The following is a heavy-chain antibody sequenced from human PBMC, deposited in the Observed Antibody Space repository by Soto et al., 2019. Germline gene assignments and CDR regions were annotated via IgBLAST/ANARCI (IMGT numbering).Heavy chain of an antibody. CDR1: GGKFNHYA. Sequence: SLKRSYAGSGGKFNHYARNWFRQAPGKGLEWVATISGTGGSTYYADSVKGRFTISRDNSKNTLYLQMNSLRVEDTAVYYCAKDRLGGNFDYWGQRTQVTVSS. CDR2: ISGTGGST. J-gene: IGHJ4*02. V-gene: IGHV3-23*01. CDR3: AKDRLGGNFDY.